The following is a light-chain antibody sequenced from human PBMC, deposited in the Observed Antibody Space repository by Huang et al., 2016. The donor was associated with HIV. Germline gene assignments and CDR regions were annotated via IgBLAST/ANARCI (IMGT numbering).Light chain of an antibody. J-gene: IGKJ2*01. CDR2: GTS. Sequence: EIVLTQSPGTLSLSPGERATLSCRASQSISSSYLAWYQQKPGQAPRLLIYGTSSRATGIPDKFSGSGSGTDFTLTIRRLEPEEFAVYYCQQYGNSPRTFGQGTKLEIK. CDR1: QSISSSY. V-gene: IGKV3-20*01. CDR3: QQYGNSPRT.